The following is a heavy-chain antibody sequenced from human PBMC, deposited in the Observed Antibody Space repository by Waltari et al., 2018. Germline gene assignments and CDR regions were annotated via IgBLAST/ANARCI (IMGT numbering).Heavy chain of an antibody. CDR3: ARPGAARLMVPGNRYYYYGMDV. J-gene: IGHJ6*02. V-gene: IGHV1-2*06. Sequence: QVQLVQSGAEVKKPGASVKVYCKASGYTFTGYYMHWVRQAPGQGLEWMGRINPNSGDTNYAQKFQGRVTMTRDTSISTAYMELSRLRSDDTAVYYCARPGAARLMVPGNRYYYYGMDVWGQGTTVTVSS. D-gene: IGHD6-6*01. CDR2: INPNSGDT. CDR1: GYTFTGYY.